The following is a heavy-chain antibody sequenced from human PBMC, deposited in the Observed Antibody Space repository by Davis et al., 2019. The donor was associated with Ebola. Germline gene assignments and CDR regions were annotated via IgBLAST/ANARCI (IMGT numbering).Heavy chain of an antibody. J-gene: IGHJ4*02. CDR3: ATGVAVAGTVGFN. CDR2: INPNSGGT. D-gene: IGHD6-19*01. Sequence: AASVKVSCKASTYTFTSDYMHWVRQAPGQGLEWMGWINPNSGGTNYAQKFQGRVTMTRDTSISTVYMELSRLRSDDTAVYYCATGVAVAGTVGFNWGQGTLVTVSS. CDR1: TYTFTSDY. V-gene: IGHV1-2*02.